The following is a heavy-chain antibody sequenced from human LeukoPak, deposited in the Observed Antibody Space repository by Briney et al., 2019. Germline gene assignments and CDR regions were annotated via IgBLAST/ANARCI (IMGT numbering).Heavy chain of an antibody. CDR1: GGSISSYY. D-gene: IGHD5-12*01. V-gene: IGHV4-59*08. J-gene: IGHJ4*02. CDR3: ARAGYSGYDFVY. Sequence: SETLSLTCTVSGGSISSYYWSWIRQPPGKGLEWIGYIYYSGSTNYNPSLKSRVTISVDTSKNQFSLKLSSVTAADTAVYYCARAGYSGYDFVYRGQGTLVTVSS. CDR2: IYYSGST.